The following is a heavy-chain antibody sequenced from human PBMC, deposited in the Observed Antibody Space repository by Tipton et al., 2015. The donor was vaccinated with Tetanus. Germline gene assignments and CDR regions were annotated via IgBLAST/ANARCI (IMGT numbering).Heavy chain of an antibody. J-gene: IGHJ4*02. CDR3: AREADCSGGSCFSGGFDN. CDR1: GFIFSSYG. Sequence: SLRLSCAASGFIFSSYGIHWVRQAPGKGLEWVAVSWYDGTDQYYADSVKGRFTISRDNSKNTLYLEMNSLRAEDTAVYYCAREADCSGGSCFSGGFDNWGQGTQVTVSS. CDR2: SWYDGTDQ. V-gene: IGHV3-33*01. D-gene: IGHD2-15*01.